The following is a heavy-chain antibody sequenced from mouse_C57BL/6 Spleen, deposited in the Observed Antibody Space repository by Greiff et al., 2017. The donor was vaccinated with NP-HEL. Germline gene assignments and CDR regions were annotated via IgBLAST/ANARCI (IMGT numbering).Heavy chain of an antibody. CDR3: ARDYDEAWFAY. J-gene: IGHJ3*01. V-gene: IGHV1-52*01. Sequence: VQLQQPGAELVRPGSSVKLSCKASGYTFTSYWMHWVKQRPIQGLEWIGNIDPSDSETHYNQKFKDKATLTVDKSSSTAYMQLSSLTSEDSAVYYCARDYDEAWFAYWGQGTLVTVSA. CDR2: IDPSDSET. D-gene: IGHD2-4*01. CDR1: GYTFTSYW.